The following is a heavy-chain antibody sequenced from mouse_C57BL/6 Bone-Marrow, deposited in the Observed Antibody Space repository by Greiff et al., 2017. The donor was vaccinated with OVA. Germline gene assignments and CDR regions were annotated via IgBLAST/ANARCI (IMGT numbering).Heavy chain of an antibody. V-gene: IGHV5-2*01. Sequence: EVKLVESGGGLVQPGESLKLSCESNEYEFPSHDMSWVRKTPEKRLELVAAINSDGGSTYYPDTMERRFIISRDNTKKTLYLQMSSLRSEDTALYYCARLAYYDYDEDWYFDVWGTGTTVTVSS. D-gene: IGHD2-4*01. J-gene: IGHJ1*03. CDR2: INSDGGST. CDR3: ARLAYYDYDEDWYFDV. CDR1: EYEFPSHD.